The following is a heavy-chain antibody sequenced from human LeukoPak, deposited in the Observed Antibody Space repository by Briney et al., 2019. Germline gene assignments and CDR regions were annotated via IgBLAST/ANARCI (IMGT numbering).Heavy chain of an antibody. CDR1: GGSFSGYY. V-gene: IGHV4-34*01. D-gene: IGHD3-22*01. Sequence: SETLSLTCAVYGGSFSGYYWSWIRQPPGKGLEWIGEINHSGSTNYNPSLKSRVTISVDTSKNQFSLKLSSVTAADTAVYCTRAASSGPLFTYHMDVWGKGTTVTVSS. J-gene: IGHJ6*03. CDR3: RAASSGPLFTYHMDV. CDR2: INHSGST.